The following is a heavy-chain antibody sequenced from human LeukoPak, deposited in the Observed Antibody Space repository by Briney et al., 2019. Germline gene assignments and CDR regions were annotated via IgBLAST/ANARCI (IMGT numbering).Heavy chain of an antibody. CDR1: GFTFSSYS. CDR3: ARDSIPITGTTYFQH. CDR2: ISSSSSYI. V-gene: IGHV3-21*01. J-gene: IGHJ1*01. D-gene: IGHD1-20*01. Sequence: KPGGSLRLSCAASGFTFSSYSMNWVRQAPGKGLEWVSSISSSSSYIYYADSVKGRFTISRDNAKNSLYLQMNSLRAEDTAVYYCARDSIPITGTTYFQHWGQGTLVTVSS.